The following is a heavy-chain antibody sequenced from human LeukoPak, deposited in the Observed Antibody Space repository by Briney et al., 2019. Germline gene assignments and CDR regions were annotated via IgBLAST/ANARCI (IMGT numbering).Heavy chain of an antibody. CDR2: ISYDGSNK. V-gene: IGHV3-30*03. CDR1: GFTFSSYG. J-gene: IGHJ4*02. D-gene: IGHD5-18*01. Sequence: GSLRLSCAASGFTFSSYGMHWVRQAPGKGLEWVAVISYDGSNKYYADSVKGRFTISRDNSKNTLYLQMNSLRAEDTAVYYCAEQRGYSYGYEYWGQGTLVTVSS. CDR3: AEQRGYSYGYEY.